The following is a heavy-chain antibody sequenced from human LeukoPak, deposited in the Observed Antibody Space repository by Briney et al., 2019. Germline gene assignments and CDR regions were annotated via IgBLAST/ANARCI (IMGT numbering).Heavy chain of an antibody. D-gene: IGHD3-16*01. CDR2: IYSGGST. V-gene: IGHV3-53*01. J-gene: IGHJ4*02. CDR3: ARVRWGGLYYFDY. Sequence: GGSLRLSCAASGFTVSSNYMSWVRQAPGKGLEWVSVIYSGGSTYYADSVKGRFTISRDNAKNTLYLQMNSLRAEDTAVYYCARVRWGGLYYFDYWGQGTLVTVSS. CDR1: GFTVSSNY.